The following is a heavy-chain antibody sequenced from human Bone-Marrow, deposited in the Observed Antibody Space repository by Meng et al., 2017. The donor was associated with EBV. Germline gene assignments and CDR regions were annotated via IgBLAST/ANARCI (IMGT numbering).Heavy chain of an antibody. CDR2: INHSGST. J-gene: IGHJ4*02. V-gene: IGHV4-34*01. CDR1: GGSFNDYY. CDR3: ARDPDGHIDY. Sequence: QVQLQQWGAGLLKPSEXLSPTCAVYGGSFNDYYWSWIRQPPGKGLEWIGEINHSGSTNYNPSLKSRVTILLDTSKNQFTLKLNSVTVADTAIYYCARDPDGHIDYGGQGTLVTVSS.